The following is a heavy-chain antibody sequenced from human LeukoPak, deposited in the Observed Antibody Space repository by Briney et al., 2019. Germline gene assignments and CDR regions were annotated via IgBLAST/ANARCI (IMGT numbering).Heavy chain of an antibody. D-gene: IGHD3-22*01. CDR2: VNHNGGT. Sequence: PSETLSLTCAVYGGSFTDYYWSWIRQPPGKGLEWIGEVNHNGGTNYNPSLKSRVTISMDTSKNQFSLKLTPVTAADTAIYYCARVASSGYLAYWGQGTLVTVSS. CDR1: GGSFTDYY. V-gene: IGHV4-34*01. J-gene: IGHJ4*02. CDR3: ARVASSGYLAY.